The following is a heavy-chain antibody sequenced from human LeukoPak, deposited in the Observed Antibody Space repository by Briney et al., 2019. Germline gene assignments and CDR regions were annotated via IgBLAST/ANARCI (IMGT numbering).Heavy chain of an antibody. CDR2: IYTSGST. V-gene: IGHV4-61*02. J-gene: IGHJ4*02. Sequence: PSETLSLTCTVSGGSISSGSYYWSWIRQPAGKGLEWIGRIYTSGSTNYNPPLKSRVTISVDTSKNQFSLKLSSVTAADTAVYYCARDYYGSGSSPDYWGQGTLVTVSS. CDR3: ARDYYGSGSSPDY. D-gene: IGHD3-10*01. CDR1: GGSISSGSYY.